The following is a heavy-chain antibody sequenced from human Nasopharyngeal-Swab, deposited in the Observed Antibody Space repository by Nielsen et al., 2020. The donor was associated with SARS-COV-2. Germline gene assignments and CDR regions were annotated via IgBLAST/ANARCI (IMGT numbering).Heavy chain of an antibody. CDR2: IGDKDHNYAT. CDR1: GFTFGSYT. Sequence: GESLKISCEASGFTFGSYTMNWVRQASRKGLEWVGRIGDKDHNYATTYGASVQGRFTISRDDSKNTAFLQMDSLKTEDTALYYCTTDFYFDYWGQGTLVTVSS. V-gene: IGHV3-73*01. CDR3: TTDFYFDY. J-gene: IGHJ4*02.